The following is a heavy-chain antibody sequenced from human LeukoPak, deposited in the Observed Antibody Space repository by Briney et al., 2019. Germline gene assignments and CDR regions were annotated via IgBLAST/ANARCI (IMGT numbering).Heavy chain of an antibody. V-gene: IGHV1-2*02. D-gene: IGHD3-16*01. CDR2: INPNSGGT. J-gene: IGHJ3*02. CDR1: GYTFTGYY. Sequence: ASVKVSCKASGYTFTGYYMHWVRQAPGQGLEWMGWINPNSGGTNYAQKFQGRVTMTRDTSISTAYMELSRLRSDDTAVYYCARVGPGGPPAGAFDIWGQGTMVTVSS. CDR3: ARVGPGGPPAGAFDI.